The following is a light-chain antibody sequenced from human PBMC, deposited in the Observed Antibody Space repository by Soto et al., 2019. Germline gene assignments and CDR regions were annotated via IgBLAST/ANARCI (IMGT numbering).Light chain of an antibody. J-gene: IGKJ5*01. V-gene: IGKV1-17*03. CDR2: GAS. CDR3: LQHNFYPPT. CDR1: RGFHKY. Sequence: DIQMTQSPSPFSHSEGERVPLSCGASRGFHKYLAGFQQKPGKAPKRLIYGASNLQSGVPSRFSGSGSGTEFTLTISSLQPEDFATYYCLQHNFYPPTFGQGTRLE.